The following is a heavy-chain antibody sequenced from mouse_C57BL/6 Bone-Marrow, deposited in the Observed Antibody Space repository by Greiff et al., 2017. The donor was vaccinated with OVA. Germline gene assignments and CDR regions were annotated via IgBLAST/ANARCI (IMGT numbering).Heavy chain of an antibody. Sequence: VQLQQSGPELVKPGASVKISCKASGYAFSSSWMNWVKQRPGKGLEWIGRIYPGDGDTNYNGKFKGKATLTADKSSSTAYMQLSSLTSEDSAVYFCARYYYGSSSSYWYFDVWGTGTTVTVSS. V-gene: IGHV1-82*01. CDR1: GYAFSSSW. CDR3: ARYYYGSSSSYWYFDV. D-gene: IGHD1-1*01. J-gene: IGHJ1*03. CDR2: IYPGDGDT.